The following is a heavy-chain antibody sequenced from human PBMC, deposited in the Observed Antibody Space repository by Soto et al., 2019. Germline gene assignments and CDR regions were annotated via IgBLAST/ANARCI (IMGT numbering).Heavy chain of an antibody. J-gene: IGHJ4*02. CDR3: TTRPRPRSRGTPAV. Sequence: GGSLRLSCGASGLVFDVYWMHWVRQVPGKGLEWVSRISDDVATTDYADSVRGRFTIPRDNANNALYLQMNALRSEETAVYFCTTRPRPRSRGTPAVWGRGAMVTVSS. D-gene: IGHD4-17*01. CDR2: ISDDVATT. CDR1: GLVFDVYW. V-gene: IGHV3-74*01.